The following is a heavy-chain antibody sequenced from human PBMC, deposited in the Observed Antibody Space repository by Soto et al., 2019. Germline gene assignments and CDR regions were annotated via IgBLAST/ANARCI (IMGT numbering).Heavy chain of an antibody. CDR1: GYTFTSYG. CDR2: ISAYNGNT. J-gene: IGHJ4*02. CDR3: ASDRSIAAAGPFGY. V-gene: IGHV1-18*01. D-gene: IGHD6-13*01. Sequence: ASVKVSCKASGYTFTSYGISWVRQAPGQGLEWMGWISAYNGNTNYAQKLQGRVTMTTDTSTSTAYMELRSLRSDDTAVYYCASDRSIAAAGPFGYWGQGTLVTVSS.